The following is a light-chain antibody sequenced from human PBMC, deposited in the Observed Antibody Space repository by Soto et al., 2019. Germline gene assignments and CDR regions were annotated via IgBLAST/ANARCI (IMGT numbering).Light chain of an antibody. CDR3: QQHSHWPPWT. V-gene: IGKV3-11*01. Sequence: VLTQSPATLSLSPGERATLSCRASENVRTFVDWYQQKPGQAPRLLIYGASNRATDIPARFSGSGSGTDFTLTIINLEPEDFAVYYCQQHSHWPPWTFGQGTRVEIK. CDR2: GAS. CDR1: ENVRTF. J-gene: IGKJ1*01.